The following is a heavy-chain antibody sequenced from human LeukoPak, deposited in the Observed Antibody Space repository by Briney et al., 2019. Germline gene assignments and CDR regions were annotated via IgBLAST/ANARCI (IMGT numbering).Heavy chain of an antibody. CDR1: GFTFSSYS. V-gene: IGHV3-21*01. Sequence: GGSLRLSCAASGFTFSSYSMNWVRQAPGKGLEWVSSISSSSSYIYYADSVKGRFTISRDNAKNSLYLQMNSLRAEDTAVYYCARDKLSYYYYYGMDVWGQGTTVTVSS. D-gene: IGHD1-7*01. CDR2: ISSSSSYI. J-gene: IGHJ6*02. CDR3: ARDKLSYYYYYGMDV.